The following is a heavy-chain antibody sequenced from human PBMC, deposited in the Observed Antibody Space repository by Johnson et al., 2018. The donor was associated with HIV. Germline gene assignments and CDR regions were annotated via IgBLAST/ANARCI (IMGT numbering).Heavy chain of an antibody. CDR2: ISWNSGSI. V-gene: IGHV3-9*01. CDR1: GFTFDDYA. Sequence: VQLVESGGGVVQPGGSLRLSCEASGFTFDDYAMHWVRQAPGKGLEWVSGISWNSGSIGYADSVKGRFTISRDNARNFLYLQMNSVRAEDTALYFCARVLNARPQWALDIWGQGTMVTVSS. J-gene: IGHJ3*02. D-gene: IGHD5-24*01. CDR3: ARVLNARPQWALDI.